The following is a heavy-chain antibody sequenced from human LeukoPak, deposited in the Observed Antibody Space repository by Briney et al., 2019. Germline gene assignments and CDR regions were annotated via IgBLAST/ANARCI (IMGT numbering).Heavy chain of an antibody. CDR1: GGSISSYY. D-gene: IGHD3-9*01. Sequence: SETLSLTCTVSGGSISSYYWSWIRQPPGKGLEWIGYIYYSGSTNYNPSLKSRVTISVDTSKNQFSLKLSSVTAADTAVYYCARHYEIKNRYYFDYWGQGTLVTVSP. CDR3: ARHYEIKNRYYFDY. CDR2: IYYSGST. J-gene: IGHJ4*02. V-gene: IGHV4-59*01.